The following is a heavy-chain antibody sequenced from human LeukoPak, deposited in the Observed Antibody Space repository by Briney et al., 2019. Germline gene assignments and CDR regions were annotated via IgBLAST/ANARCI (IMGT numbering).Heavy chain of an antibody. CDR3: AKDQAGRPEYYFDY. Sequence: PGGSLRLSCAASGFTFSSYGMHWVRQAPGKGLEWVAVISYDGSNKYYADSVKGRFTISRDNSKNTLYLQMNSLRAEDTAVYYCAKDQAGRPEYYFDYWGQGTLVTVSS. CDR1: GFTFSSYG. J-gene: IGHJ4*02. V-gene: IGHV3-30*18. D-gene: IGHD1-14*01. CDR2: ISYDGSNK.